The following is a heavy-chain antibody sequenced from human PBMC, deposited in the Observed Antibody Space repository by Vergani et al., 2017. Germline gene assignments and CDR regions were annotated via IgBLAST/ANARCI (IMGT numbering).Heavy chain of an antibody. D-gene: IGHD3-10*01. CDR3: ARGGSGSYSPYYYYYGMDV. CDR2: TWYDGNNK. CDR1: GFTFNQYG. J-gene: IGHJ6*02. Sequence: QVQLVESGGGVVQPGRSLRLSCAASGFTFNQYGMHWVRQAPGKGLEWVAVTWYDGNNKQYADSVKGRFTISRDNSKNSLYLQMNSLRAEDTAVYYCARGGSGSYSPYYYYYGMDVWGQGTTVTVSS. V-gene: IGHV3-33*01.